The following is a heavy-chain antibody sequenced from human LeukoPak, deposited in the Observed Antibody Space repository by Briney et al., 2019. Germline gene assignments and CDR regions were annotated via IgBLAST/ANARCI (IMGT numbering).Heavy chain of an antibody. Sequence: PGGSLRLSCAASGFTFSSYAMSWVRQAPGKGLEWVSAISGSGGSTYYADSVKGRFTISRDNSTNTLYLQMNSLRAEDTAVYYCAKDRQAGDIVVVVAVIFDYWGQGTLVTVSS. V-gene: IGHV3-23*01. CDR1: GFTFSSYA. CDR2: ISGSGGST. J-gene: IGHJ4*02. D-gene: IGHD2-15*01. CDR3: AKDRQAGDIVVVVAVIFDY.